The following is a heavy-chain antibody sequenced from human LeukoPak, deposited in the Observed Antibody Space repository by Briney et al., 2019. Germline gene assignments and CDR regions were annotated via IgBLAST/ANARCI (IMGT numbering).Heavy chain of an antibody. J-gene: IGHJ6*02. Sequence: GASVKVSCKASGYTFTGYYMHWVRQAPGQGLEWMGWINPNSGGTNYAQKFQGRVTMTRDTSISTAYMELSRLRSDDTAVYYCAREVVPAANPYYYYGMDVWGQGTTVTVSS. CDR2: INPNSGGT. D-gene: IGHD2-2*01. CDR3: AREVVPAANPYYYYGMDV. CDR1: GYTFTGYY. V-gene: IGHV1-2*02.